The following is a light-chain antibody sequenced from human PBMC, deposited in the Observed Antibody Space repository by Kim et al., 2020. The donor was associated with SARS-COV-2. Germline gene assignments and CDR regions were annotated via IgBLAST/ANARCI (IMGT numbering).Light chain of an antibody. Sequence: CLAPGESAPLSCKASQRTATYLAWYQHRPGQAPRLLIHDVSTRASGVPDRFSGRGSGTEFTLTISRVEAEDFAVYYCQQYNIPPWTFGPGTKLEI. CDR1: QRTATY. J-gene: IGKJ1*01. CDR3: QQYNIPPWT. V-gene: IGKV3D-20*02. CDR2: DVS.